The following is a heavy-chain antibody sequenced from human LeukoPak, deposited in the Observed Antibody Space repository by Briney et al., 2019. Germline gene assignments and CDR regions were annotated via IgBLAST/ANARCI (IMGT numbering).Heavy chain of an antibody. CDR3: ARGTIAAAGIGAFDI. D-gene: IGHD6-13*01. CDR1: GGSISSSSYY. Sequence: SETLSLTCTVSGGSISSSSYYWGWIRQPPGKGLEWIGSIYYSGSTYYNPSLKSRVTISVDTSKNQFSLKLSSVTAADTAVYYCARGTIAAAGIGAFDIWGQGTMVTVSS. J-gene: IGHJ3*02. CDR2: IYYSGST. V-gene: IGHV4-39*07.